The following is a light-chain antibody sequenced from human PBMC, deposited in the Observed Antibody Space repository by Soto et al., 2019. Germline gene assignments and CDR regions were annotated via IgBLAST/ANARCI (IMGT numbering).Light chain of an antibody. J-gene: IGKJ2*02. CDR1: QSISTW. CDR3: QQYETYCT. Sequence: DIQMTQSPSTLSASVGDRVNITCRASQSISTWLAWYQQKPGKAPKLLIYKASSVESGVPSRFSGSGSGTEFTLTISILQPDDCATYYCQQYETYCTFGQGTKLEIK. CDR2: KAS. V-gene: IGKV1-5*03.